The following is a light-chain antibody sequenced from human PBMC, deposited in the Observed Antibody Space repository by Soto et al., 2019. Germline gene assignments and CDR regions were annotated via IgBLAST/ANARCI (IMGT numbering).Light chain of an antibody. V-gene: IGLV2-8*01. CDR2: EVS. Sequence: QSVLTQRPSASGSPGQSVTISCTGTGSDGGGYNYVSWYQQHPGKAPKLLIYEVSKRPSGVPDRFSGSKSGNTASLTVSGLQAEEEADYYCSSYAGTNKVFGGGPKVTVL. CDR1: GSDGGGYNY. CDR3: SSYAGTNKV. J-gene: IGLJ2*01.